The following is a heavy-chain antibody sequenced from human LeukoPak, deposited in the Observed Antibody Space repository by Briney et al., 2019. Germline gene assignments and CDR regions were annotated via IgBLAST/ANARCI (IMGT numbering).Heavy chain of an antibody. CDR2: IWYDGSNK. J-gene: IGHJ4*02. D-gene: IGHD3-9*01. Sequence: PGGSLRLSCAASGFTFSSYGMHWVRQAPGKGLEWVAVIWYDGSNKYYADSVKGRFTISRDNSKNTLYLQMNSLRAEDTAVYYCAKDQRYFDWLLFDYWGQGTLVTVSS. CDR3: AKDQRYFDWLLFDY. V-gene: IGHV3-33*06. CDR1: GFTFSSYG.